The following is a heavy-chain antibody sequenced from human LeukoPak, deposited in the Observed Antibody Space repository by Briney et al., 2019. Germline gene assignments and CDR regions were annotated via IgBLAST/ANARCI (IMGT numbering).Heavy chain of an antibody. CDR3: ARDISGMDV. J-gene: IGHJ6*02. D-gene: IGHD3-9*01. CDR2: ISSSGSTI. Sequence: PGGSLRLSCAASGFTFSSYEMNWVRQAPGKGLEWVSYISSSGSTIYYADSVKGRFTISRDSAKNSLYLQMNSLRAEDTAVYYCARDISGMDVWGQGTTVTVSS. V-gene: IGHV3-48*03. CDR1: GFTFSSYE.